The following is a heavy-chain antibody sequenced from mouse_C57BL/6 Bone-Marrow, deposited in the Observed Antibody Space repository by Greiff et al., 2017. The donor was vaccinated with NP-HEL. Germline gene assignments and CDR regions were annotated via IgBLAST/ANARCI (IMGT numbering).Heavy chain of an antibody. CDR2: GQGLEWIG. J-gene: IGHJ3*01. CDR3: SEDAAVYYCAWPTFAY. V-gene: IGHV1-87*01. D-gene: IGHD6-1*01. CDR1: YTSSRRVH. Sequence: QVQLQQSGPELARPWASVKISCQAFYTSSRRVHFAMRDTNHWMQGVNQRPGQGLEWIGAIYPGNGDTSYKQKFKGKATLTADKASSTAYMQLSSLTSEDAAVYYCAWPTFAYWGQGALVTVSA.